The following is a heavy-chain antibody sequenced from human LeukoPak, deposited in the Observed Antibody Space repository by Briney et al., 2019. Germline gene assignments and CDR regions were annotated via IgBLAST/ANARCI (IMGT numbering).Heavy chain of an antibody. CDR2: IYDSGST. Sequence: SETLSLTCTVSGGSIKSYYWSWIRQPPGKGLEWTGYIYDSGSTNYNPSLKSRVTISLDAAKDQFSLRLSSVTAADTALYYCARVRWLNAYYHYYYMDVWSKGTTVTVSS. J-gene: IGHJ6*03. D-gene: IGHD3-22*01. CDR3: ARVRWLNAYYHYYYMDV. V-gene: IGHV4-59*01. CDR1: GGSIKSYY.